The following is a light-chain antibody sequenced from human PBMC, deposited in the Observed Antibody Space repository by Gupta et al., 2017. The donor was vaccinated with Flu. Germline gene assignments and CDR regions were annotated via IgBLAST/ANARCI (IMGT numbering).Light chain of an antibody. J-gene: IGKJ3*01. CDR3: QQDDNLLIL. CDR1: QDISNY. CDR2: DAS. Sequence: DIQMTQSPSSLSASVGDRVTITCQASQDISNYLNWYQQKPGKAPKLLIYDASNLETGVPSRFSGSGSGTDFTFTISSLQPEDLATYYCQQDDNLLILFGHGTKVDIK. V-gene: IGKV1-33*01.